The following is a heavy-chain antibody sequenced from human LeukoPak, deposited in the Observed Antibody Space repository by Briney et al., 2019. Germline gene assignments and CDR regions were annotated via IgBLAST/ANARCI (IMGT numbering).Heavy chain of an antibody. CDR2: LHCNSGGT. V-gene: IGHV1-2*06. CDR1: GYTFADYF. CDR3: ARDHTPTPNWEFDY. Sequence: EASVKVSCKASGYTFADYFIQWVRQAPGQGLEWVGRLHCNSGGTEYAQKFQGRVTMTRDTSINTAYVEVSSLKSDDTAVYYCARDHTPTPNWEFDYWGQGTLVSVSS. D-gene: IGHD1-26*01. J-gene: IGHJ4*02.